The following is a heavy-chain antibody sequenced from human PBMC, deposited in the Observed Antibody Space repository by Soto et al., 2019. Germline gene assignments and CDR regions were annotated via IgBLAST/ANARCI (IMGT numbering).Heavy chain of an antibody. D-gene: IGHD2-15*01. CDR2: IRRKAYGGTA. V-gene: IGHV3-49*04. CDR3: NRAVVVGDTADLDY. Sequence: GGSLRLSCTASGFTFGDYSMSWVRQAPGKGLEWVGFIRRKAYGGTAEYAASVKGRFTISRDESKSIGYLQMNRLNTEGASVCYCNRAVVVGDTADLDYWGQGTLVTVSS. J-gene: IGHJ4*02. CDR1: GFTFGDYS.